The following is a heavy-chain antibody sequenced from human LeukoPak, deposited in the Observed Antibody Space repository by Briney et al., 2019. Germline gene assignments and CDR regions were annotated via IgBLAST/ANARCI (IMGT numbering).Heavy chain of an antibody. D-gene: IGHD3-22*01. J-gene: IGHJ3*02. CDR2: INPNSGGT. CDR1: GYTFTGYY. Sequence: ASVKVSCKASGYTFTGYYMHWVRQTPGQGLEWMGWINPNSGGTNYAQKFQGRVTMTRDTSISTAYMELSRLRSDDTAVYYCARVRYYDSSGYYRPDDAFDIWGQGTMVTVSP. V-gene: IGHV1-2*02. CDR3: ARVRYYDSSGYYRPDDAFDI.